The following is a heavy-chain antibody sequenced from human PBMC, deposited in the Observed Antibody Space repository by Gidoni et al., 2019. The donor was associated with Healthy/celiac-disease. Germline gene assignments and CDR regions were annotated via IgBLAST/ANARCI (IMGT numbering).Heavy chain of an antibody. CDR2: INWNGGST. CDR1: GFTFDDYG. V-gene: IGHV3-20*04. D-gene: IGHD6-13*01. Sequence: EVQLVESGGGVVRPGGSLGFHCAAAGFTFDDYGMSWVRQAPGKGLEWGSGINWNGGSTGYADSVKGRFTISRDNAKNSLYLQMNSLRAEDTALYYCARDGAAAAFDAFDIWGQGTMVTVSS. CDR3: ARDGAAAAFDAFDI. J-gene: IGHJ3*02.